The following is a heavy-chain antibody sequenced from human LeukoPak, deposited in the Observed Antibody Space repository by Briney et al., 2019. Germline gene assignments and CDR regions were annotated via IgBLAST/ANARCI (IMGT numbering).Heavy chain of an antibody. CDR1: GATFSSYA. Sequence: SVKVSCKASGATFSSYAISWVRQAPGQGLEWMGGIIPIFGTANYAQKFQGRVTITADKSTSTAYMELSSLRSEDTAVYYCARAGVVPAAMYYYYYVDVWGKGTTVTVSS. CDR3: ARAGVVPAAMYYYYYVDV. CDR2: IIPIFGTA. V-gene: IGHV1-69*06. J-gene: IGHJ6*03. D-gene: IGHD2-2*01.